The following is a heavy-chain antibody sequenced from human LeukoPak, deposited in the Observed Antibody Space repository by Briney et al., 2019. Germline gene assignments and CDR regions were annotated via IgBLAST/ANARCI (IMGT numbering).Heavy chain of an antibody. CDR1: GFTLSSYA. D-gene: IGHD3-3*01. V-gene: IGHV4-34*01. Sequence: GSLRLSCAASGFTLSSYAMNWVRQAPGKGLEWIGEIHPSGSTNYNTSLKSRVTISLDTSKNQFSLKLSSVTAADTAMYFCVRGVDSAKVGYWGQGTLVTVSS. CDR3: VRGVDSAKVGY. J-gene: IGHJ4*02. CDR2: IHPSGST.